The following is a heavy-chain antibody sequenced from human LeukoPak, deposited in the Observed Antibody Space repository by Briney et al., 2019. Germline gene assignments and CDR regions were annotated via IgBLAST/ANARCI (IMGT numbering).Heavy chain of an antibody. D-gene: IGHD2-21*02. CDR1: GGTFSSYA. CDR2: IIPIFGTA. V-gene: IGHV1-69*06. Sequence: SVKVSCKASGGTFSSYAISWVRQAPGQGLEWMGGIIPIFGTASYAQKFQGRVTITADKSTSTAYMELSSLRSEDTAVYYCASSARYCGGDCYSYYFDYWGQGTLVTVSS. CDR3: ASSARYCGGDCYSYYFDY. J-gene: IGHJ4*02.